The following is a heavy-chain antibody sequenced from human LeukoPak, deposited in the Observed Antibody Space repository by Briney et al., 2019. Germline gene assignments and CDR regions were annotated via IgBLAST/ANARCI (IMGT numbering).Heavy chain of an antibody. CDR3: ARVGYCSTTSCPGDY. J-gene: IGHJ4*02. CDR1: GFTFSNYW. CDR2: IKQDGSEK. D-gene: IGHD2-2*01. V-gene: IGHV3-7*01. Sequence: GGSLRLSCAASGFTFSNYWMSWVRQAPGKGLEWVANIKQDGSEKYYVDSVKGRFTVSRDNAKNSLYLQMNSLRAEDTAVYYCARVGYCSTTSCPGDYWGQGTLVTVSS.